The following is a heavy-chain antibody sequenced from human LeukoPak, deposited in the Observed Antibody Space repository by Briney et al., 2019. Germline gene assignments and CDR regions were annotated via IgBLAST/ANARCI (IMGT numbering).Heavy chain of an antibody. V-gene: IGHV1-18*01. CDR1: GYTFTSYG. Sequence: ASVKVSCKASGYTFTSYGISRVRQAPGQGLEWMGWISAYNGNTNYAQKLQGRVTMTTDTSTSTAYMELRSLRSDDTAVYYCARRTAYYYDSSGYYPLDYWGQGTLVTVSS. CDR3: ARRTAYYYDSSGYYPLDY. J-gene: IGHJ4*02. CDR2: ISAYNGNT. D-gene: IGHD3-22*01.